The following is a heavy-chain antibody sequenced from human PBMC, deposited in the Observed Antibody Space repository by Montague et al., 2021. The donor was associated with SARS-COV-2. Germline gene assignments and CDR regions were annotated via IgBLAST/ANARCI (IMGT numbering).Heavy chain of an antibody. CDR2: TFGSGAGT. Sequence: SLRLSCAASGFTFSNYAMSWVRQAPGKGLEWVSSTFGSGAGTYYADSVQGRFTISRDNSKNTVFLHMNSLTAEDTAVYYCAKNVGSGSLVYWYFDLWGRGTLVTVSS. CDR3: AKNVGSGSLVYWYFDL. D-gene: IGHD1-26*01. J-gene: IGHJ2*01. V-gene: IGHV3-23*01. CDR1: GFTFSNYA.